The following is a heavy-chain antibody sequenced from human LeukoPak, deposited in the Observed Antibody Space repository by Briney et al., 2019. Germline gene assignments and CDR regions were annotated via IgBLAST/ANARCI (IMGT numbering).Heavy chain of an antibody. CDR2: IYHSGST. J-gene: IGHJ4*02. Sequence: PSETLSLTCTVSGYSISSGYYWGWIRQPPGKGLEWIGSIYHSGSTYHNPSLKSRVTISVDTSKNQFSLKLSSVTAAATAVYYCARDMVRGVPTDDWGQGTLVTVSS. V-gene: IGHV4-38-2*02. CDR1: GYSISSGYY. D-gene: IGHD3-10*01. CDR3: ARDMVRGVPTDD.